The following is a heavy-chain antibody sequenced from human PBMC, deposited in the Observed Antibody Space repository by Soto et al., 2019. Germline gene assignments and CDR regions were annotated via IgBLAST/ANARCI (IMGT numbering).Heavy chain of an antibody. CDR1: GFTLSDHY. D-gene: IGHD6-19*01. V-gene: IGHV3-11*05. CDR3: ARGASGGSGWNYYYYYGMDV. CDR2: ISSSSSYT. J-gene: IGHJ6*02. Sequence: QVQLVESGGGLVKPGGSLRLSCAASGFTLSDHYMSWIRQAPGKGLEWVSYISSSSSYTDYADSVKGRFTISRDNAKNSLYLQMNSLTAEDTAVYYCARGASGGSGWNYYYYYGMDVWGQGTTVTVSS.